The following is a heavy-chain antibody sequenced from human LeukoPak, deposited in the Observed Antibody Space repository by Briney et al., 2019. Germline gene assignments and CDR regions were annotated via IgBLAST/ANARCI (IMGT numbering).Heavy chain of an antibody. J-gene: IGHJ4*02. Sequence: GGSLRLSCAASGFPFSDYSMTWVRQAPGKGLEWVSCISISGRYIYYADSVKGRFTISRDDAKNSLYLQMNSLRAEDTAVYYCARDPFGSGNFQPLHFDYWGQGALVTVSS. CDR2: ISISGRYI. CDR3: ARDPFGSGNFQPLHFDY. V-gene: IGHV3-21*06. CDR1: GFPFSDYS. D-gene: IGHD3-10*01.